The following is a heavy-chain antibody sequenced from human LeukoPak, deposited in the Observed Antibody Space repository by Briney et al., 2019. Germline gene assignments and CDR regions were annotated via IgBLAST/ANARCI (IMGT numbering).Heavy chain of an antibody. CDR3: ARRVASSGTPLGY. D-gene: IGHD3-22*01. V-gene: IGHV1-8*01. Sequence: APVKVSCKASGYTFTSYDINWVRQAPGQALEWMGWMNPNSGNTGYAQKFQGRVTMTRNTSINTAYMEVSSLRSEDTAVYYCARRVASSGTPLGYWGQGTLVTVSS. CDR1: GYTFTSYD. CDR2: MNPNSGNT. J-gene: IGHJ4*02.